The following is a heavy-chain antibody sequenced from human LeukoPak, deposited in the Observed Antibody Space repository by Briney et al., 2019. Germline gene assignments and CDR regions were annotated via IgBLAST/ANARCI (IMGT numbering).Heavy chain of an antibody. CDR2: IYTSVST. Sequence: PSETLSLTCTVSGGSIGRYYWTWIRQPAGKGLEWIGHIYTSVSTNYNPSLKSRVTVSVDTSKNQIFLRLTSVSAADTAVYYCARAGTGNYLFDYWGQGTLVTVSS. CDR3: ARAGTGNYLFDY. J-gene: IGHJ4*02. D-gene: IGHD1-7*01. CDR1: GGSIGRYY. V-gene: IGHV4-4*07.